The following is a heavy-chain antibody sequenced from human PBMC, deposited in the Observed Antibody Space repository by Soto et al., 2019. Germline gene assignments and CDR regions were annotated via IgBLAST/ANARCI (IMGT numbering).Heavy chain of an antibody. CDR3: ARGWGITAPGPNWFDP. Sequence: ASVKVSCKASGYSLSGYYLHWVRQAPGQGPEWMGWINPNSGGTKYVQKFQGRVTMTRDTSISTVYLELSRLRSDDTAVYYCARGWGITAPGPNWFDPWGQGTLVTVSS. J-gene: IGHJ5*02. V-gene: IGHV1-2*02. CDR1: GYSLSGYY. D-gene: IGHD6-13*01. CDR2: INPNSGGT.